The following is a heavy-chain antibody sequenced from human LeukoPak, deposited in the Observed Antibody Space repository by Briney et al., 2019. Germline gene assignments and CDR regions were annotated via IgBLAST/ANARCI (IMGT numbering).Heavy chain of an antibody. V-gene: IGHV3-23*01. J-gene: IGHJ4*02. D-gene: IGHD3-22*01. CDR2: ISGSGGST. Sequence: GGSLRLSCAASGFTFSSYWMHWVRQAPGKGLEWVSAISGSGGSTYYADSVKGRFTISRDNSKNTLYLQMNSLRAEDTAVYYCAKDLVRYDDVGTPDYWGQGTLVTVSS. CDR3: AKDLVRYDDVGTPDY. CDR1: GFTFSSYW.